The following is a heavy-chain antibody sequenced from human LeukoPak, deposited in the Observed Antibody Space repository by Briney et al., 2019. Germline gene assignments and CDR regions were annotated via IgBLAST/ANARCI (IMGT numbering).Heavy chain of an antibody. J-gene: IGHJ4*02. V-gene: IGHV3-30*04. CDR3: ARSPPYYGDYVLDY. Sequence: PGRSLRLSCAASGFTFSSYAMHWVRQAPGKGLEWVAVISYDGSNKYYADSVKGRFTISRDNSKNTLHLQMNSLRAEDTAVYYCARSPPYYGDYVLDYWGQGTLVTVSS. CDR2: ISYDGSNK. CDR1: GFTFSSYA. D-gene: IGHD4-17*01.